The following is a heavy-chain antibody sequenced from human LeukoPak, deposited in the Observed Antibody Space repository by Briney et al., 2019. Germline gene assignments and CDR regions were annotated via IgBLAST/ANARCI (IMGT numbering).Heavy chain of an antibody. CDR2: ISNSGTYT. CDR1: GFTFRSIG. V-gene: IGHV3-21*05. D-gene: IGHD6-19*01. J-gene: IGHJ4*02. CDR3: ARSRGAGPGAYFDY. Sequence: GRSLRLSCVGSGFTFRSIGMHWVRQAPGKGLEWVSYISNSGTYTNYADSVRGRFTISRDNAKHSLYLQMNSLRAEDTAVYYCARSRGAGPGAYFDYWGQGTLVTVSS.